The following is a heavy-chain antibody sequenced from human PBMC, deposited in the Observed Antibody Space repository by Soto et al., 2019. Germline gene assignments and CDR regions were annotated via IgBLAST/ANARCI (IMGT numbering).Heavy chain of an antibody. CDR1: GGSFSSSSYY. Sequence: SETLSLTCTVSGGSFSSSSYYWGWIRQPPGKGLEWIGSSYYSGSTYYNPPLKSRVTISVDTSKNQFSLKLSSVTAADTAVYYCASQKGGSWSTYDYWGQGTLVTVSS. CDR3: ASQKGGSWSTYDY. CDR2: SYYSGST. J-gene: IGHJ4*02. V-gene: IGHV4-39*01. D-gene: IGHD6-13*01.